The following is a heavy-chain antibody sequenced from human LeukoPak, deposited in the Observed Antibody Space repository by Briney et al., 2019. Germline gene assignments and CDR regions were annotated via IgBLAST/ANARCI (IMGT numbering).Heavy chain of an antibody. CDR3: ARRGDRIAAGLEYYFDY. CDR1: GFTFSSYS. Sequence: GGSLRLSCAASGFTFSSYSMNWVRQAPGKGLEWVSSISSSSSSYIYYADSVKGRFTISRDNAKNSLYLQMNSLRAEDTAVYYCARRGDRIAAGLEYYFDYWGQGTLVTVSS. J-gene: IGHJ4*02. V-gene: IGHV3-21*01. CDR2: ISSSSSSYI. D-gene: IGHD6-13*01.